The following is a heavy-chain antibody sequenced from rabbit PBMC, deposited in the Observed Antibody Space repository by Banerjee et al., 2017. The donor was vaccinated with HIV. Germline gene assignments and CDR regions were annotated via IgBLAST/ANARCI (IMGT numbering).Heavy chain of an antibody. V-gene: IGHV1S45*01. D-gene: IGHD1-1*01. CDR1: GFTISSTYW. Sequence: QEQLEESGGDLVKPEGSLTLTCTASGFTISSTYWICWVRQAPGKGLEWIACIYSGNDNSYYASWAKGRFTLSKASSTTVTLQMTSLTAADTATYFCARYGDNKSGDYEGFNLWGPGTLVTVS. J-gene: IGHJ4*01. CDR3: ARYGDNKSGDYEGFNL. CDR2: IYSGNDNS.